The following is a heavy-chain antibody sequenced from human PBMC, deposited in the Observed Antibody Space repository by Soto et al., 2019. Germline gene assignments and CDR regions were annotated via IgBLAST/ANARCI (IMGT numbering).Heavy chain of an antibody. D-gene: IGHD6-13*01. Sequence: GGSLRLSYAASGFTFSSYSMNWVRQAPGKGLEWVSYISSSSSTIYYADSVKGRFTISRDNAKNSLYLQMNSLRDEDTAVYYCARVLIAAAGATFDYWGQGTLVTVSS. CDR3: ARVLIAAAGATFDY. CDR1: GFTFSSYS. V-gene: IGHV3-48*02. CDR2: ISSSSSTI. J-gene: IGHJ4*02.